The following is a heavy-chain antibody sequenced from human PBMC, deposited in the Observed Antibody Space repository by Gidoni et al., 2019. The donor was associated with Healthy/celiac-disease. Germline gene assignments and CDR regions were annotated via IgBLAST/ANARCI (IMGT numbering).Heavy chain of an antibody. CDR1: GCPCSSYA. D-gene: IGHD5-18*01. V-gene: IGHV3-23*01. CDR3: AKAPRGYSYGYGDY. CDR2: IRGSVGST. Sequence: EGQRWESGGGWVQPGGSMRLSCAASGCPCSSYAMSWVRQAPGKGLEWVSAIRGSVGSTSYADSVKVRFPISRDNSKNTLYLQMNSLRAEDTAVYYCAKAPRGYSYGYGDYWGQGTLVTVSS. J-gene: IGHJ4*02.